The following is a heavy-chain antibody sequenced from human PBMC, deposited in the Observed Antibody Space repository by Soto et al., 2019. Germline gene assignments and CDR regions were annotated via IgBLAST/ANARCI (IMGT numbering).Heavy chain of an antibody. CDR2: ISGSGGST. V-gene: IGHV3-23*01. D-gene: IGHD6-13*01. Sequence: EVQLLESGGGLVQPGGSLRLSCAASGFTFSSYAMSWVRQAPGKGLEWVSAISGSGGSTYYADSVKGRFTISRDNAKNTLDLQMNSLRAEDTAVYYCAKEIAAAGTWGWFDPWGQGTLVTVSS. CDR1: GFTFSSYA. CDR3: AKEIAAAGTWGWFDP. J-gene: IGHJ5*02.